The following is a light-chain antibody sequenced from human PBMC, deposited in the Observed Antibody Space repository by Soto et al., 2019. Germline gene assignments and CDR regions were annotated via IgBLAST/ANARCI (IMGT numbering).Light chain of an antibody. J-gene: IGKJ5*01. V-gene: IGKV3-15*01. CDR1: QSISRK. CDR2: DAS. Sequence: EILMTQSPATLSVSPGERATLSCRASQSISRKLAWYQQKPGQAPTLLIFDASTRATGVPATFSGSGSGTDFTLTISGLQSEDFAVYYCQHYNNWPYTFGQGTRLEIK. CDR3: QHYNNWPYT.